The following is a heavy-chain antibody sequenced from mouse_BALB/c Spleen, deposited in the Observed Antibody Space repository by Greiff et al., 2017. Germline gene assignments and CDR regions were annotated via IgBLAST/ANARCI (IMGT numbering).Heavy chain of an antibody. CDR2: IWAGGST. CDR1: GFSLTSYG. V-gene: IGHV2-9*02. D-gene: IGHD1-2*01. J-gene: IGHJ4*01. Sequence: VQLKESGPGLVAPSQSLSITCTVSGFSLTSYGVHWVRQPPGKGLEWLGVIWAGGSTNYNSALMSRLSISKDNSKSQVFLKMNSLQTDDTAMYYCAKDYYGYPYAMDYWGQGTSVTVSS. CDR3: AKDYYGYPYAMDY.